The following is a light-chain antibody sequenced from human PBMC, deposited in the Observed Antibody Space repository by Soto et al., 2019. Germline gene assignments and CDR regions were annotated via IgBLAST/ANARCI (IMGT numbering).Light chain of an antibody. CDR3: QQRDIWPWT. CDR1: QSVNRY. V-gene: IGKV3-11*01. J-gene: IGKJ1*01. Sequence: EIVSTQSPATLSLSPGERATLSCWASQSVNRYLVWYQQKPGQAPRLLMYDASKRATGIPARFSGSGSGTDFTLTISSLEPEDFAVYYCQQRDIWPWTFGQGTKVDIK. CDR2: DAS.